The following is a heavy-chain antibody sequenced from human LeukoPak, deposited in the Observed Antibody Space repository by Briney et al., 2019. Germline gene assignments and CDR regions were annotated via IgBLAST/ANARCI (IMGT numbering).Heavy chain of an antibody. D-gene: IGHD4-17*01. CDR1: GYTFTSYD. J-gene: IGHJ4*02. V-gene: IGHV1-8*01. Sequence: GASVKVSCKASGYTFTSYDINWVRQATGQGLEWMGWMSPNSGNTGYAQKFQGRVTMTRNTSISTAYMELSSLRSEDTAVYYCASNLGTVTQALDYWGQGTLVTVSS. CDR2: MSPNSGNT. CDR3: ASNLGTVTQALDY.